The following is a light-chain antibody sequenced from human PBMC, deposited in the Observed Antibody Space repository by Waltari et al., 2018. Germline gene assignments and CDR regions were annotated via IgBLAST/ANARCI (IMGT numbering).Light chain of an antibody. CDR2: DKN. J-gene: IGLJ2*01. Sequence: SSALTQDPAVSVAMGQTVRITCQGDSLRSYYATWYQQRPGQAPILVIYDKNNPPSGVPDRFSGSSSHNTGSLTITGAQAEDEASYYCHSRDASGVAGSFGGGTKLTVL. CDR3: HSRDASGVAGS. V-gene: IGLV3-19*01. CDR1: SLRSYY.